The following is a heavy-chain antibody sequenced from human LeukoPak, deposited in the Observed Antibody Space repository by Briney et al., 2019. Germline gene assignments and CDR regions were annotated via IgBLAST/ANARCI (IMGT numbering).Heavy chain of an antibody. CDR3: AREKRITMVRAPWHGMDV. D-gene: IGHD3-10*01. J-gene: IGHJ6*02. CDR1: GGTFSSYA. CDR2: IIPILGIA. V-gene: IGHV1-69*04. Sequence: SVKVSCKASGGTFSSYAISWVRQAPGQGLEWMGRIIPILGIANYAQKFQGRVTITADKSTSTAYMELSSLRSEDTAVYYCAREKRITMVRAPWHGMDVWGQGTTVTVSS.